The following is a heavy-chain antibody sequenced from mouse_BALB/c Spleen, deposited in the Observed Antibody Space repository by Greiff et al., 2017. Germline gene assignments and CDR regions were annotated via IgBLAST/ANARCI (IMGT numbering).Heavy chain of an antibody. CDR1: GFNIKDTY. D-gene: IGHD1-1*02. V-gene: IGHV14-3*02. J-gene: IGHJ3*01. Sequence: VQLQQSGAELVKPGASVKLSCTASGFNIKDTYMHWVKQRPEQGLEWIGRIDPANGNTKYDPKFQGKATITADTSSNTAYLQLSSLTSEDTAVYYCARDYYGGNLRFAYWGQGTLVTVSA. CDR3: ARDYYGGNLRFAY. CDR2: IDPANGNT.